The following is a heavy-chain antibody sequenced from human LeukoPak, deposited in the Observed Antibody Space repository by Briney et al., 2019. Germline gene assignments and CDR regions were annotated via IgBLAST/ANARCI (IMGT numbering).Heavy chain of an antibody. V-gene: IGHV3-30*02. CDR3: AKEIRSYYYGSGRYYYYMDV. D-gene: IGHD3-10*01. CDR2: IRYDGSNK. Sequence: GSLLLSCAASGFTFSSYWMSWVRQAPGKGLEWVAFIRYDGSNKYYADSVKGRFTISRDNSKNTLYLQMNSLRAEDTAVYYCAKEIRSYYYGSGRYYYYMDVWGKGTTVTISS. J-gene: IGHJ6*03. CDR1: GFTFSSYW.